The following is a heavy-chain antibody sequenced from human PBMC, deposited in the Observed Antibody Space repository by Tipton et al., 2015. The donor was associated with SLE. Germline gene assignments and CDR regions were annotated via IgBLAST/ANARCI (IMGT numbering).Heavy chain of an antibody. CDR3: ASPHDSSGYQLDY. V-gene: IGHV4-38-2*02. J-gene: IGHJ4*02. CDR1: GYSISSGYY. D-gene: IGHD3-22*01. Sequence: LRLSCTVSGYSISSGYYWGWIRQPPGKGLEWIVSIYHSGSTYYNPSLKSRVTISVDTSKNQFSLRLSSVTAADTAVYYCASPHDSSGYQLDYWGQGTLVTVSS. CDR2: IYHSGST.